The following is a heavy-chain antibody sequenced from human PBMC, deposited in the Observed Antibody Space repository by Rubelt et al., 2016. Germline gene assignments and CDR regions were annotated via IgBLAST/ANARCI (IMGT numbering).Heavy chain of an antibody. Sequence: QVQLVQSGAEVKKPGSSVKVSCKASGGTFRSYAISWVRQAPGQGLEWMGGIIPIFGTATYAQKFQGRVTIIAAESTSTSYMELSSLRSEDTAVYYCARPLPGYYYGMDVWGQGTTVTVSS. CDR2: IIPIFGTA. CDR3: ARPLPGYYYGMDV. J-gene: IGHJ6*02. V-gene: IGHV1-69*01. CDR1: GGTFRSYA.